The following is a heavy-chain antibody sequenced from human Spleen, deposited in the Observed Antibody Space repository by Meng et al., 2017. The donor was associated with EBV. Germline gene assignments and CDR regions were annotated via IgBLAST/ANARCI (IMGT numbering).Heavy chain of an antibody. J-gene: IGHJ4*02. CDR1: GYTLTSYD. V-gene: IGHV1-69*13. D-gene: IGHD3-10*01. Sequence: QVQLVQAGPEGKEPGASGKISCRASGYTLTSYDISWVRQAPGQGLEWMGGLIPMSGAPHYAQKFQDRVTIIADESTSTHSMELNNLRFEDTAMYYCASESGRGFTPDYWGQGTLVTVSS. CDR3: ASESGRGFTPDY. CDR2: LIPMSGAP.